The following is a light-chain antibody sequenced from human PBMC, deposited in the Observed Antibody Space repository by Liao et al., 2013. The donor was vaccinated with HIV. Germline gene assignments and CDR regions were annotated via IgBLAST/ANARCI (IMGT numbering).Light chain of an antibody. V-gene: IGLV3-25*03. Sequence: SYELTQPPSVSVSPGQTARITCSGDALPKQYAYWYQQKPGRAPVLLIYKDNERPSGIAERVSGSSSGTTATLTIGGVQAEDEADYYCQSADSSGTTWVFGGGTKLTVL. CDR1: ALPKQY. J-gene: IGLJ3*02. CDR2: KDN. CDR3: QSADSSGTTWV.